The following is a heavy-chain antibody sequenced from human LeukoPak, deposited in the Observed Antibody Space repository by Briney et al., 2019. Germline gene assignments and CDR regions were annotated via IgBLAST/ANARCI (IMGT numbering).Heavy chain of an antibody. Sequence: SETLSLTCTVSGGSISSSSYYWGWIRQHPGKGLEWIGSIYYSGSTYYNPSLKSRVTISVDTSKNQFSLKLSSVTAADTAVYYCARRALTMVRGVDYFDYWGQGTLVTVSS. V-gene: IGHV4-39*01. CDR1: GGSISSSSYY. D-gene: IGHD3-10*01. CDR3: ARRALTMVRGVDYFDY. J-gene: IGHJ4*02. CDR2: IYYSGST.